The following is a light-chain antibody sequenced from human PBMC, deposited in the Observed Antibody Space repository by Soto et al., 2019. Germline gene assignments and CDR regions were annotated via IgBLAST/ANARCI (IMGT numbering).Light chain of an antibody. CDR3: QQHNNWPLIT. V-gene: IGKV3-11*01. Sequence: EIVLTQSPGTLSLSPGERATLSCRASQTVATFLAWYQQKPGQAPRLLIYDATNRATGIPARFSGSGSGTDFTLTINSLEPEDSAVYYCQQHNNWPLITFGQGTRLEIK. CDR1: QTVATF. CDR2: DAT. J-gene: IGKJ5*01.